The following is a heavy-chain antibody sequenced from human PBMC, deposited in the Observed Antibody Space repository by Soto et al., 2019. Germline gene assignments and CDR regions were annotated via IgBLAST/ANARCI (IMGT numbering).Heavy chain of an antibody. CDR2: ISGGGTSI. D-gene: IGHD4-17*01. V-gene: IGHV3-11*01. CDR3: AHPRGYGVFDAYDI. J-gene: IGHJ3*02. CDR1: TFTFSDYY. Sequence: GGSLRLSCAASTFTFSDYYMSWIRQAPGKGLEWVSYISGGGTSIYYADSVKGRFTISRDNSKHMLFLQMNSLRTEDTAVYYCAHPRGYGVFDAYDIWGQGAMVTVSS.